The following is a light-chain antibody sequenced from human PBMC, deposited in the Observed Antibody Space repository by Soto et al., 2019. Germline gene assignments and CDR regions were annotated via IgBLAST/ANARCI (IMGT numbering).Light chain of an antibody. CDR3: QSYDSNLSVV. J-gene: IGLJ2*01. Sequence: QSVLTQPPSVSGAPGQKVTISCTGSSSNIGAGYDVHWCQQLPGTAPKLLIYVNNNRPSGVPDRFSGSKSGTSASLTITGLQAEDEADYYCQSYDSNLSVVFGGGTKLTVL. CDR1: SSNIGAGYD. CDR2: VNN. V-gene: IGLV1-40*01.